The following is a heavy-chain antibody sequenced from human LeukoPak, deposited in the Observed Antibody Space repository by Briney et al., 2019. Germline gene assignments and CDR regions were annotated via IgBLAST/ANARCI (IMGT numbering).Heavy chain of an antibody. CDR3: ARGRDGDILTGLVFDY. CDR2: ISAYNGNA. V-gene: IGHV1-18*01. J-gene: IGHJ4*02. Sequence: GASVKPCCYASEPRFTSYGTSWVRQSPGQRVGGMGWISAYNGNANYAQTRQGKVTMPTDTSTSPAYMELRSLRSDDTAVYYCARGRDGDILTGLVFDYWGQGTLVTVSS. CDR1: EPRFTSYG. D-gene: IGHD3-9*01.